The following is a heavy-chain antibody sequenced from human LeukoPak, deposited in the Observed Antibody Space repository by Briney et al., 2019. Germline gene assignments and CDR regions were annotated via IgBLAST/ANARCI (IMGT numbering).Heavy chain of an antibody. Sequence: GGSLRLSCAASGFTFSSYAMSWVRQAPGKGLEWVGRIKSKTDVGPTDYAASVKGRFTVSRDDSKNTLYLEMNSLKNEDTAVYYCTTGPAKGFDYWGQGTLVTVSS. CDR2: IKSKTDVGPT. V-gene: IGHV3-15*01. D-gene: IGHD4/OR15-4a*01. CDR3: TTGPAKGFDY. J-gene: IGHJ4*02. CDR1: GFTFSSYA.